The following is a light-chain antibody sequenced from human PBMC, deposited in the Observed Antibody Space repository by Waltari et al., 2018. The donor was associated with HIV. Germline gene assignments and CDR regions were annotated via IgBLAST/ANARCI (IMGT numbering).Light chain of an antibody. V-gene: IGLV3-21*02. CDR1: KIGTKS. J-gene: IGLJ2*01. Sequence: SYVLTQAPSVSVAPGQTASISCGGDKIGTKSVHWYQQKPGQAPVLVVYDDSDRPSGIPERFSGFNSGNTATLTISRGEAGDEADYYCQVWHSKSDHVVFGGGTKVTVL. CDR3: QVWHSKSDHVV. CDR2: DDS.